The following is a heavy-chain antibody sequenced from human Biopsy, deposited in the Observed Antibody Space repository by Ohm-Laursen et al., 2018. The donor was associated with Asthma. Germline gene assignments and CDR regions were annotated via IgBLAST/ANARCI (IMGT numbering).Heavy chain of an antibody. V-gene: IGHV1-69*13. Sequence: SVKVSCKAPGGTFSNFAISWVRQAPGQGLEWLGGIMTVFGTTNYAQKFQGRVTITADESTSTAYMEVTSLRSEDTVIYYCARCQVGYSSGWSLLLKKIYYSGMNVWGQGTAVTVSS. D-gene: IGHD6-19*01. CDR1: GGTFSNFA. J-gene: IGHJ6*02. CDR3: ARCQVGYSSGWSLLLKKIYYSGMNV. CDR2: IMTVFGTT.